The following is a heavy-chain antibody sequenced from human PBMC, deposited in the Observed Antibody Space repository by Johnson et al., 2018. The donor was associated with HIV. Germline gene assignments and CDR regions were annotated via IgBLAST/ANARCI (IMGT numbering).Heavy chain of an antibody. CDR3: ARGYYYDSSGSDDAFDI. CDR1: GFTFSSYG. V-gene: IGHV3-30*03. D-gene: IGHD3-22*01. CDR2: ISYDGSNK. J-gene: IGHJ3*02. Sequence: QVQLVESGGGVVQPGMSLRLSCAASGFTFSSYGMHWVRQAPGKGLEWVAFISYDGSNKYFTDSVRGRFTISRDNSKNTLFLQMNSLRAEDTAVYYCARGYYYDSSGSDDAFDIWGQGTMVTVSS.